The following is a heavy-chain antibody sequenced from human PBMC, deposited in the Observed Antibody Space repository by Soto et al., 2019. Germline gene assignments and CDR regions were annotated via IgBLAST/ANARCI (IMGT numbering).Heavy chain of an antibody. Sequence: QITLNESGPTVVKPTETLTLTCTFSGFSLTTSGVGVGWVRQSPGKAPEWLAFTYWDDDKRYSTSLKSRHTITKDPSKNQVVLTMANVAPADTATYYCAHRVLRAVFGLVTTTAIYFDFWGQGTPVVVSS. J-gene: IGHJ4*02. D-gene: IGHD3-3*01. CDR3: AHRVLRAVFGLVTTTAIYFDF. CDR1: GFSLTTSGVG. V-gene: IGHV2-5*02. CDR2: TYWDDDK.